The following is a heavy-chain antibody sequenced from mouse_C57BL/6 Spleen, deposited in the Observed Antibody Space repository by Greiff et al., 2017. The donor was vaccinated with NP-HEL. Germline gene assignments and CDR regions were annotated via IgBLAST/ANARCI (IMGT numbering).Heavy chain of an antibody. CDR2: INPGSGGT. Sequence: VQLQQSGAELVRPGTSVKVSCKASGYAFTNYLIEWVKQRPGQGLEWIGVINPGSGGTNYNEKFKGKATLTADKSSSTAYMQLSSLTSEDSAVYFCARRGSSYVGNYYAMDYRGQGTSVTVSS. CDR3: ARRGSSYVGNYYAMDY. J-gene: IGHJ4*01. CDR1: GYAFTNYL. D-gene: IGHD1-1*01. V-gene: IGHV1-54*01.